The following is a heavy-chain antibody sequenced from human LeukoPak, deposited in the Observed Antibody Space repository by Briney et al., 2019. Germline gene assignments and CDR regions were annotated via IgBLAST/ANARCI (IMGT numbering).Heavy chain of an antibody. Sequence: SETLSLTCAVYGGSFSGYYWSWLRQPPGKGLEWIGEINHSGSTNYNPSLKSRVTISVDTSKNQFSLKLNSVTAADTAVDYCAREIIRFSSGWFDYWGQGTLVTGSS. CDR3: AREIIRFSSGWFDY. D-gene: IGHD6-19*01. V-gene: IGHV4-34*01. CDR2: INHSGST. J-gene: IGHJ4*02. CDR1: GGSFSGYY.